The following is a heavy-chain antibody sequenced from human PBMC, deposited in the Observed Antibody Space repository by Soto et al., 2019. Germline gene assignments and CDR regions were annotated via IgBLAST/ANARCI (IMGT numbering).Heavy chain of an antibody. CDR2: ISGSGGST. J-gene: IGHJ3*02. CDR1: GFTFSSYA. D-gene: IGHD6-19*01. V-gene: IGHV3-23*01. CDR3: AKDDDESGQWLVPYAFDI. Sequence: EVQLLESGGGLVQPGGSLRLSCAASGFTFSSYAMSWVRQAPGKGLEWVSAISGSGGSTYYADSVKGRFTISRDNSKNTLYLQMNSLRAEDTAVYYCAKDDDESGQWLVPYAFDIWGQGTMVTVSS.